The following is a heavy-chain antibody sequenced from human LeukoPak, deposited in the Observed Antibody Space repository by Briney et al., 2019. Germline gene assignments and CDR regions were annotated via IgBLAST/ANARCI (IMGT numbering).Heavy chain of an antibody. J-gene: IGHJ1*01. CDR3: ASPSIAAADSAEYFQH. CDR1: GYSFTSYW. CDR2: IYPGDSDT. V-gene: IGHV5-51*01. D-gene: IGHD6-13*01. Sequence: GESLKISCKGSGYSFTSYWIGWVRQLPGKGLEWMEIIYPGDSDTRCSPSFQGQVTISADKSISTAYLQWSSLKASDTAMYYCASPSIAAADSAEYFQHWGQGTLVTVSS.